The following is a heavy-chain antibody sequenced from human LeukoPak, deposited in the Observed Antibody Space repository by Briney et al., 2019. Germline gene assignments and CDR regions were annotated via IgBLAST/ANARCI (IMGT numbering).Heavy chain of an antibody. CDR2: ISGNGGTT. Sequence: GGSLRLSCAASGLTFSTYAMSWVRQAPGKGLEWVSTISGNGGTTYYADSVKGRFTISRDNSKNTLYLQMNSLRVEDTAVYYCAKPPPDSSSWLFDYWGQGTPVTVSS. D-gene: IGHD6-13*01. J-gene: IGHJ4*02. V-gene: IGHV3-23*01. CDR3: AKPPPDSSSWLFDY. CDR1: GLTFSTYA.